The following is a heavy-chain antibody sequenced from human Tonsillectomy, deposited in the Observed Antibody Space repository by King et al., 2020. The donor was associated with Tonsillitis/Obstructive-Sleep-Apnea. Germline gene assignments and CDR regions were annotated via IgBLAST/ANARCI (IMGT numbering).Heavy chain of an antibody. CDR1: GFTFSGSA. J-gene: IGHJ3*02. Sequence: VQLVESGGGLVQPGGSLKLSCAASGFTFSGSAMHWVRQASGKGLEWVGRIRSKANSYATAYAASVKGRFTISREDSKNTAYLQMNSLKTEDTAVYYCTTTGIAVAGTYAFDIWGQGTMVTVSS. CDR2: IRSKANSYAT. CDR3: TTTGIAVAGTYAFDI. V-gene: IGHV3-73*01. D-gene: IGHD6-19*01.